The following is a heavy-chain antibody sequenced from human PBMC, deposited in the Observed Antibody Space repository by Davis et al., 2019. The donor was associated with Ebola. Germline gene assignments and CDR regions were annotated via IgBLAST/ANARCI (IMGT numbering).Heavy chain of an antibody. V-gene: IGHV3-74*01. CDR1: GFTFSSYW. J-gene: IGHJ6*02. CDR2: INSDGSST. CDR3: AREGKPPHLTYYDFWSGYTHGMDV. D-gene: IGHD3-3*01. Sequence: GESLKISCAASGFTFSSYWMHWVRQAPGKGLVWVSRINSDGSSTSYADSVKGRFTISRDNAKNTLYLQMNSLRAEDTAVYYCAREGKPPHLTYYDFWSGYTHGMDVWGQGTTVTVSS.